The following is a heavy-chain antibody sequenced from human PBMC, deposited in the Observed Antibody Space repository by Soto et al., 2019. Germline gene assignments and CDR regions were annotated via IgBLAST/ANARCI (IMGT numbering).Heavy chain of an antibody. J-gene: IGHJ3*02. CDR1: GGSISSGGYY. V-gene: IGHV4-31*03. Sequence: KSSETLSLTCTVSGGSISSGGYYWSWIRQHPGKGLEWIGYVYYSGSTYYNPSLKSRVTISVDTSKNQFSLKLSSVTAADTAVYYCARDKGARSDSQDDAFDIWGQGTMVTVSS. D-gene: IGHD1-26*01. CDR3: ARDKGARSDSQDDAFDI. CDR2: VYYSGST.